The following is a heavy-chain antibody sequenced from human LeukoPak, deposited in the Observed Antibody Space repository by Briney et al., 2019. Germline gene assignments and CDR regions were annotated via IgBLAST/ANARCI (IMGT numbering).Heavy chain of an antibody. D-gene: IGHD2-8*02. V-gene: IGHV3-74*01. CDR3: ASDFTGRDDY. CDR1: GFTFSSYW. Sequence: GGSLRLSCAASGFTFSSYWMHWVRQAPGKGLGWVSRMNTDGSRTDYADSVKGRFTISRDNAKNTLYLQMNSLGAEDTAVYSCASDFTGRDDYWGQGTLVTVSS. CDR2: MNTDGSRT. J-gene: IGHJ4*02.